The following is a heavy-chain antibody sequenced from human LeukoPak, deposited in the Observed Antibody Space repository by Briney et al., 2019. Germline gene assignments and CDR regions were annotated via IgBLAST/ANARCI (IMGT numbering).Heavy chain of an antibody. CDR2: ISGGGGST. V-gene: IGHV3-23*01. J-gene: IGHJ4*02. D-gene: IGHD4-17*01. CDR1: GFTFNNYG. Sequence: PGGTLRLSCAASGFTFNNYGMNWVRQAPGKGLEWVSSISGGGGSTYYADSVKGRFTISRDNSKNTLYLQMNSLRAEDTAVYYCASRPKMTTVTQDYWGQGTLVTVSS. CDR3: ASRPKMTTVTQDY.